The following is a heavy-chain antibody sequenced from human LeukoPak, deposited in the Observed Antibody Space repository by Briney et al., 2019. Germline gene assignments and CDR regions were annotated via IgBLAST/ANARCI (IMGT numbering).Heavy chain of an antibody. J-gene: IGHJ4*02. CDR2: IDPSDSYT. CDR1: GYRFTNYW. D-gene: IGHD5-12*01. V-gene: IGHV5-10-1*01. CDR3: ARRLYSGYDYGY. Sequence: GQSLKISCKSSGYRFTNYWISWVRQMPGKGLEWMGGIDPSDSYTNYSPSFQGHVTISADKSISTAYLQWSSLKASDTAMYYCARRLYSGYDYGYWGQGTLVTVSS.